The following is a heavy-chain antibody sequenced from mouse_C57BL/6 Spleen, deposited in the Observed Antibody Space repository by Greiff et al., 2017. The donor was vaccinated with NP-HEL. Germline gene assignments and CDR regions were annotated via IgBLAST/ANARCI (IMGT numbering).Heavy chain of an antibody. CDR1: GYTFTSYW. CDR2: IYPSDSET. V-gene: IGHV1-61*01. Sequence: LQQPGAELVRPGSSVKLSCKASGYTFTSYWMDWVKQRPGQGLEWIGNIYPSDSETHYNQKFKDKATLTVDKSSSTAYMQLSSLTSEDSAVYYCARGAAQATFAYWGQGTLVTVSA. D-gene: IGHD3-2*02. CDR3: ARGAAQATFAY. J-gene: IGHJ3*01.